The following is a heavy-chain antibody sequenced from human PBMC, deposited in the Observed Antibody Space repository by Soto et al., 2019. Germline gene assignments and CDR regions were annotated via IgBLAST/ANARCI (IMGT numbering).Heavy chain of an antibody. Sequence: QVQLQESGPGLVKPSQTLSLTCTVSGGSISDGAYYWSWIRQPPGKGLEWIGHIYDSGNTYNNPSPKSRLTISVDTSKNPFSLNLNSVTAADTAVYYCASGLSGDKVDQWGQGTLVTVSS. CDR2: IYDSGNT. D-gene: IGHD2-21*01. V-gene: IGHV4-30-4*01. CDR1: GGSISDGAYY. J-gene: IGHJ5*02. CDR3: ASGLSGDKVDQ.